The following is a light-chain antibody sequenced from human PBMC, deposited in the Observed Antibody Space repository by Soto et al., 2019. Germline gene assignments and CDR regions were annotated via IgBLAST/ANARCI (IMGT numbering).Light chain of an antibody. V-gene: IGKV3D-15*01. CDR1: QSVSSN. CDR2: GAS. Sequence: DIVLTQSPATLSVSPGERATLSFSSSQSVSSNLAWYQQKPGQAPRLLIYGASTRATGIPARFSGSGSGTEFTLTISSLQSEDFAVYYCQQYNNWPPITFGQGTRLEI. CDR3: QQYNNWPPIT. J-gene: IGKJ5*01.